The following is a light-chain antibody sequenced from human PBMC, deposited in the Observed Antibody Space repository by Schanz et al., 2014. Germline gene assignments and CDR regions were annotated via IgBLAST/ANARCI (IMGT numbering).Light chain of an antibody. V-gene: IGLV2-14*01. Sequence: QSALTQSASVSGSPGQSITISCTGTSSDIGNCNCVSWYQQHPGKAPKLLIYDVSNRPSGVSNRFSGSKSGNTASLTISGLQAEDEANYYCSSYTSSSTLVFGGGTKLTVL. CDR3: SSYTSSSTLV. CDR2: DVS. J-gene: IGLJ2*01. CDR1: SSDIGNCNC.